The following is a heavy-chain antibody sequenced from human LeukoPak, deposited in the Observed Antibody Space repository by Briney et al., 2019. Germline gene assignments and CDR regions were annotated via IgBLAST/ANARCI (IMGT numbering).Heavy chain of an antibody. Sequence: GESLKISCKGSGYSFTSYWIGWVRQMPGKGLEWMGIIYPGDSDTRYSPSFQGQVTISADKSISTAYLQWSSLKASDTAMYYSARHLLIYYGSGSNISPRAPEYYFDCGGQEPLFTVSA. V-gene: IGHV5-51*01. CDR3: ARHLLIYYGSGSNISPRAPEYYFDC. J-gene: IGHJ4*02. D-gene: IGHD3-10*01. CDR2: IYPGDSDT. CDR1: GYSFTSYW.